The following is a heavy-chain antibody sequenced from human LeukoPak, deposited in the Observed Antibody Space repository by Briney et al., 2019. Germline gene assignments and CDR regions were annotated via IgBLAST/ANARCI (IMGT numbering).Heavy chain of an antibody. D-gene: IGHD1-26*01. CDR1: GFTFSNYA. J-gene: IGHJ4*02. CDR3: ARDRGKVGATRIDY. V-gene: IGHV3-30*04. Sequence: GGSLRLSCVASGFTFSNYAMNWVRQAPGKGLEWVAAISYDGNKKYYADSVKGRFTISRDNSNNTLYLQMNSLRAEDTAVYYCARDRGKVGATRIDYWGQGTLVTVSS. CDR2: ISYDGNKK.